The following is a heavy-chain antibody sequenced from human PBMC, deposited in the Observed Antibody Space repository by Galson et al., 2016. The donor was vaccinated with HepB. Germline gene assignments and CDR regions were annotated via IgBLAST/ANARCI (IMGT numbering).Heavy chain of an antibody. CDR1: GFTLSSYG. CDR3: ARDPLTASNYYGTSGYEWYFEY. J-gene: IGHJ4*02. CDR2: IWYDGTNK. Sequence: SLRLSCAASGFTLSSYGMHWVRQAPGKGLEWVAVIWYDGTNKYYAASVKGRFTISRDNSKNTLYLQMNSLRAEDTAVYYCARDPLTASNYYGTSGYEWYFEYWGQGTLVTVSS. V-gene: IGHV3-33*01. D-gene: IGHD3-22*01.